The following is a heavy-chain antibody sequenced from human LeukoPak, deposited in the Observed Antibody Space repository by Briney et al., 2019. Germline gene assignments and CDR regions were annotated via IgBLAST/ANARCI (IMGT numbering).Heavy chain of an antibody. CDR3: ARAIDYGVAFDI. CDR2: IIPIFGTA. J-gene: IGHJ3*02. D-gene: IGHD4-17*01. Sequence: ASVTVSCKASGGTFSSYAISWVRQAPGQGLEWMGGIIPIFGTANYAQKFQGRVTITADESTSTAYMELSSLRSEDTAVYYCARAIDYGVAFDIWGQGTMVTVSS. CDR1: GGTFSSYA. V-gene: IGHV1-69*13.